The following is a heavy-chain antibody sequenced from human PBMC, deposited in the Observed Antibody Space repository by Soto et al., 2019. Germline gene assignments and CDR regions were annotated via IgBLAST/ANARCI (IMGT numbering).Heavy chain of an antibody. Sequence: ASGEVCSKASCYVFNNYGFNWVRQAHGQGLEWMGRISAFNGYTNLAQKFQGRLTLTTDASTNTAYMELSSLRSGDTATYFCARGRAVVVPAGTPDALDGWGKGTRGTVSS. V-gene: IGHV1-18*01. CDR2: ISAFNGYT. CDR1: CYVFNNYG. CDR3: ARGRAVVVPAGTPDALDG. J-gene: IGHJ3*01. D-gene: IGHD6-13*01.